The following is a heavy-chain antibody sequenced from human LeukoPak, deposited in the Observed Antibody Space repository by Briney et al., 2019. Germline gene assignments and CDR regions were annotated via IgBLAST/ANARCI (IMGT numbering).Heavy chain of an antibody. D-gene: IGHD2-2*01. V-gene: IGHV1-69*05. CDR2: IIPIFGTA. Sequence: ASVKVSCKASGGTFSSYAISWVRQAPGQGLEWMGGIIPIFGTANYAQKFQGRVTITTDESTSTAYMELSSLRSEDTAVYYCARGDCSSTSCYYYWGQGTLVTASS. CDR1: GGTFSSYA. CDR3: ARGDCSSTSCYYY. J-gene: IGHJ4*02.